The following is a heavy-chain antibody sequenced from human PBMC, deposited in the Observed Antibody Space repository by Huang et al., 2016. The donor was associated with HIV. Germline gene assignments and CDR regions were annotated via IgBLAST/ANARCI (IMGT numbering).Heavy chain of an antibody. J-gene: IGHJ4*02. D-gene: IGHD3-22*01. Sequence: QVQLVESEGGVVQPGGSLRLSCAAPGFTFSSYGIHWVRQAPGKGLEWVTFIRYDGSNKYYADSVKGRFTISRDNSKNTLYLQMNSLRVEDTAVYYCAKDWSSGYYYFDYWGQGTLVTVSS. V-gene: IGHV3-30*02. CDR3: AKDWSSGYYYFDY. CDR1: GFTFSSYG. CDR2: IRYDGSNK.